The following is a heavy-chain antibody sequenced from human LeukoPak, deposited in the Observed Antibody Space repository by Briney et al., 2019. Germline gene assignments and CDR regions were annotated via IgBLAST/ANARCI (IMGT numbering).Heavy chain of an antibody. CDR3: AKEPYCSSTSCYYNWFDP. CDR1: GFTFSSYA. Sequence: GGSLRLSCAASGFTFSSYAMSWVRQAPGKGLERVSAISGSGGSTYYADSVKGRFTISRDNSKNTLYLQMNSLRAEDTAVYYCAKEPYCSSTSCYYNWFDPWGQGTLVTVSS. J-gene: IGHJ5*02. CDR2: ISGSGGST. D-gene: IGHD2-2*01. V-gene: IGHV3-23*01.